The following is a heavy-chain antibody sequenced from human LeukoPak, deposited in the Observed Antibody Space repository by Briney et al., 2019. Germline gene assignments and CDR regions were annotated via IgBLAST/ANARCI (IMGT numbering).Heavy chain of an antibody. CDR3: AKAPVTSCRGAFCYPFDY. J-gene: IGHJ4*02. Sequence: QSGGSLRLSCAASGFTFSSYEMNWVRQAPGKGLEWVSYISSSGSTIYYADSVKGRFTISRDTSRSTLYLQTNSLRAEDAAVYYCAKAPVTSCRGAFCYPFDYWGQGTLVTVSS. CDR2: ISSSGSTI. D-gene: IGHD2-15*01. CDR1: GFTFSSYE. V-gene: IGHV3-48*03.